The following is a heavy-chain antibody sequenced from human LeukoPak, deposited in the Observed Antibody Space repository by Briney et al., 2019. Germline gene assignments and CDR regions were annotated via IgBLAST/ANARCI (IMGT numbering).Heavy chain of an antibody. D-gene: IGHD6-13*01. CDR2: ISSSGSTI. V-gene: IGHV3-11*01. Sequence: GGSLRLSCAASGITFSDHDMSWIRQAPGKGLEWVAHISSSGSTIDYADSVRGRFAISRDNAKNSLYLQMNTLSVEDTAVYYCAREVRYTSSWYVYYYFDYCGQGTLFTVSS. J-gene: IGHJ4*02. CDR3: AREVRYTSSWYVYYYFDY. CDR1: GITFSDHD.